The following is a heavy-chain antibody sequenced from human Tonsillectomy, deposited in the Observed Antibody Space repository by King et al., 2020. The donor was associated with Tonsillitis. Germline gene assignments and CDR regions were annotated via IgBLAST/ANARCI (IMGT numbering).Heavy chain of an antibody. CDR1: GYTFTGYY. D-gene: IGHD3-9*01. CDR2: INPNSGGT. Sequence: VQLVESGAEVKKPGASVKVSCKASGYTFTGYYMHWVRQAPGQGLEWMGWINPNSGGTNYAQKFQGRVTMTRDTSIRTAYMELSRLRSDDTAVYYCARGGEVLRYFDWLPAHLFDYWGQGTLVTVSS. CDR3: ARGGEVLRYFDWLPAHLFDY. J-gene: IGHJ4*02. V-gene: IGHV1-2*02.